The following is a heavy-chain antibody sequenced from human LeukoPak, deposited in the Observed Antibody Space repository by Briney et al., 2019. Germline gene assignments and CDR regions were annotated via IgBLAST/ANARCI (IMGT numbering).Heavy chain of an antibody. D-gene: IGHD4-17*01. CDR1: GFTFDDYA. Sequence: GGSLRLSCAASGFTFDDYAMHWVRQAPGKGLEWVSGISWNSGSIGYADSVKGRFTISRDNAKNSLYLQMSSLRAEDTALYYCAKDIDGYGDDPFDYWGQGTLVTVSS. J-gene: IGHJ4*02. CDR2: ISWNSGSI. CDR3: AKDIDGYGDDPFDY. V-gene: IGHV3-9*01.